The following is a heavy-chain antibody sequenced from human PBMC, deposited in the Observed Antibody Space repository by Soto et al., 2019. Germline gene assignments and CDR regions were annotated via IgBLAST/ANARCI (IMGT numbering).Heavy chain of an antibody. CDR2: ISYDGSNK. CDR3: AREYYDSSGYYYYFDY. CDR1: GFTFSSYA. Sequence: PGGSLRLSCAASGFTFSSYAMDWVRQAPGKGLEWVAVISYDGSNKYYADSVKGRFTISRDNSKNTLYLQMNSLRAEDTAVYYCAREYYDSSGYYYYFDYWGQGTLVTVSS. V-gene: IGHV3-30-3*01. D-gene: IGHD3-22*01. J-gene: IGHJ4*02.